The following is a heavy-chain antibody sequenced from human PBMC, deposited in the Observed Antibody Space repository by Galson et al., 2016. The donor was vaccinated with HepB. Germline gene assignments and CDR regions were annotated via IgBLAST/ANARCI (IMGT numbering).Heavy chain of an antibody. D-gene: IGHD5-18*01. CDR3: AKRPYSYGWHYGMDV. CDR2: ITSGGTT. V-gene: IGHV3-23*01. CDR1: GFSFSSYA. Sequence: SMRLSGAASGFSFSSYAMSWGRQAPGKGPEWVSGITSGGTTYYAYSVKGRFTISRDNSKNILYLPMKSLRDEDTAVYYCAKRPYSYGWHYGMDVWGQGTTVTVSS. J-gene: IGHJ6*02.